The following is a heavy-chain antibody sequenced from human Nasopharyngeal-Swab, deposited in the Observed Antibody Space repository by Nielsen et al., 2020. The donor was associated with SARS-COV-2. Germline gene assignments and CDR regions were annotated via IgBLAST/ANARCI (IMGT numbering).Heavy chain of an antibody. D-gene: IGHD3-22*01. V-gene: IGHV1-69*10. CDR3: ARASPLYYDSSGFFDY. Sequence: SVKVPCKASGGTFSSYAISWVRQAPGQGLEWMGGIIPILGIANYAQKFQGRVTITADKSTSKAYMELSSLRSEDTAVYYCARASPLYYDSSGFFDYWGQGTLVTVSS. CDR1: GGTFSSYA. J-gene: IGHJ4*02. CDR2: IIPILGIA.